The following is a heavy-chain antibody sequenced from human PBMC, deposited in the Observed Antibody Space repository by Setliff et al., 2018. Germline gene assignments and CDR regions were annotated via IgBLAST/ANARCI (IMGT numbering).Heavy chain of an antibody. CDR3: ARDYTYYDFWSGPSSDAFDI. Sequence: GESLKISCAASGFTFSSYEMNWVRQAPGKGLEWVSYISSSGSTIYYADSVRGRFTISRDTSKDTLYLDMNSLRAEDTAVYYCARDYTYYDFWSGPSSDAFDIWGQGTMVTVSS. J-gene: IGHJ3*02. V-gene: IGHV3-48*03. CDR1: GFTFSSYE. D-gene: IGHD3-3*01. CDR2: ISSSGSTI.